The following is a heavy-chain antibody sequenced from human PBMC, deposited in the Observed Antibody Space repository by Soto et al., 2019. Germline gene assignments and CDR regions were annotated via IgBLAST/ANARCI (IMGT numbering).Heavy chain of an antibody. V-gene: IGHV3-23*01. CDR2: ISGSGGST. CDR3: AKGGLRYFDWLLSYFDY. CDR1: GFTFSSYA. D-gene: IGHD3-9*01. J-gene: IGHJ4*02. Sequence: GGSLRLSCAASGFTFSSYAMSWVRQAPGKGLEWVSAISGSGGSTYYADSVKGRFTIPRDNSKNTLYLQMNSLRAEDTAVYYCAKGGLRYFDWLLSYFDYWGQGTLVTVSS.